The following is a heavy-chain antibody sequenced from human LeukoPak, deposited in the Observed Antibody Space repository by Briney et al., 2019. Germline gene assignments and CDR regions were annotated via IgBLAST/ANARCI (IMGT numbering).Heavy chain of an antibody. J-gene: IGHJ4*02. D-gene: IGHD1-1*01. Sequence: GGSLTLSCADSQFTFNGSWMNWVRQAPGKGLEWVANMDPTGSQKRYVDSVRGRFTISKDNPGASLYLDMHSLRAEDTAIYYCAICTSGNYWGQGTLVSVSS. CDR2: MDPTGSQK. CDR1: QFTFNGSW. CDR3: AICTSGNY. V-gene: IGHV3-7*01.